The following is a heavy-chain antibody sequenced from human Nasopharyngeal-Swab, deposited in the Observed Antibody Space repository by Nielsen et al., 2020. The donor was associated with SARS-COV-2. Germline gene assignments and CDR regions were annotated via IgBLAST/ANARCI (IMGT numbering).Heavy chain of an antibody. CDR1: GYTFTSYD. D-gene: IGHD1-1*01. Sequence: ASVKVSCKASGYTFTSYDINWMRQATGQGLEWMGWMNPNSGNTGYAQKFQGRVTMTRNTSISTAYMELSSLRSEDTAVYYCASATGTTGWYYYYGMDVWGQGTTVTVSS. CDR3: ASATGTTGWYYYYGMDV. CDR2: MNPNSGNT. V-gene: IGHV1-8*01. J-gene: IGHJ6*02.